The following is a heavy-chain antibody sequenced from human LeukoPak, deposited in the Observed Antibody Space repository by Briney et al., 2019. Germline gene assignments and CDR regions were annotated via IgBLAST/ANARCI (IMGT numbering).Heavy chain of an antibody. Sequence: SGGSLRLSCAASGFTFSSHWMTWVRQAPGKGLEWVSYISDSSAMYYADSVRGRFTISRENDKNSLFLQMNSLRAEDTAVYYCARDGAYSGYDADCWGQGTLVTVSS. V-gene: IGHV3-48*01. D-gene: IGHD5-12*01. CDR3: ARDGAYSGYDADC. CDR2: ISDSSAM. J-gene: IGHJ4*02. CDR1: GFTFSSHW.